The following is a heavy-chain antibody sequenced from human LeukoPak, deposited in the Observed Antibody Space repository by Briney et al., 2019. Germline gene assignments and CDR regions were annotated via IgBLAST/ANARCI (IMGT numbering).Heavy chain of an antibody. CDR1: GFTFDDYG. Sequence: GGSLRLSCEASGFTFDDYGMHWVRQAPGKGLEWVSTISWNSASVGYVDSVKGRFTIPRDNAKKTLYLQMYSLRPEDTALYYCAKDYGYSSSWYDYWGQGTLVTVSS. V-gene: IGHV3-9*01. CDR2: ISWNSASV. D-gene: IGHD6-13*01. J-gene: IGHJ4*02. CDR3: AKDYGYSSSWYDY.